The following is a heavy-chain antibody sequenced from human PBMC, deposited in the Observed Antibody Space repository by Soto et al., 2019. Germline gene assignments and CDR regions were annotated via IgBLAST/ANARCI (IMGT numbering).Heavy chain of an antibody. CDR3: AKPPDYNWNDY. CDR1: GFTFSSYT. V-gene: IGHV3-23*01. D-gene: IGHD1-20*01. CDR2: VSGSGGST. J-gene: IGHJ4*02. Sequence: EVQLLESGGGLLQPGGSLRLSCAASGFTFSSYTMSWVRQAPGKGLEWISAVSGSGGSTYYADSVKGRFTISRDNSKDTQYLPMNYLRAEDTAGYYFAKPPDYNWNDYWGQGTLVTVSS.